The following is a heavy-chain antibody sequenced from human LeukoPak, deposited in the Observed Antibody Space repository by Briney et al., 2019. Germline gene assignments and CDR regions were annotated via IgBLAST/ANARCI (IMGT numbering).Heavy chain of an antibody. V-gene: IGHV3-7*01. CDR3: ARGTGYSHYYYYYMDV. CDR1: GFTFSSYW. J-gene: IGHJ6*03. CDR2: IKQDGSEK. D-gene: IGHD5-18*01. Sequence: RGSLRLSCAASGFTFSSYWMSWVRQAPGKGLEWVANIKQDGSEKYYVDSVKGRFTISRDNAKNSLYLQMNSLRAEDTAVYYCARGTGYSHYYYYYMDVWGKGTTVTVSS.